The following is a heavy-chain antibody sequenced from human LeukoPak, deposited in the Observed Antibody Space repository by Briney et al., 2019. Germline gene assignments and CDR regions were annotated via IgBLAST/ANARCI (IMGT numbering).Heavy chain of an antibody. CDR2: INPNSGGT. D-gene: IGHD2-15*01. J-gene: IGHJ5*02. CDR1: GYTFTGYY. CDR3: ARGYCSGGSCYSVENWFDP. Sequence: GASVKVSCKAAGYTFTGYYMFWVRQAPGQGLEWMGLINPNSGGTNYAQKFQGRVTMTRDTSISTAYMELSRLRSDDTAVYYCARGYCSGGSCYSVENWFDPWGPGTLVTVSS. V-gene: IGHV1-2*06.